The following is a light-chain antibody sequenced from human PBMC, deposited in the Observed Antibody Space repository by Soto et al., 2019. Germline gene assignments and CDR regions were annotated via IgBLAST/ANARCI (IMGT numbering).Light chain of an antibody. J-gene: IGKJ2*01. CDR2: GAS. Sequence: EIVMTQSPATLSVSPGERATLSCRASQSVNSNLAWYQQKPGQAPSLLIFGASTRATGFPARFSGSGSGTEFTLTISSLQSEDSAVYYCQQYNNWPYTFGQGTKLEIK. CDR3: QQYNNWPYT. CDR1: QSVNSN. V-gene: IGKV3-15*01.